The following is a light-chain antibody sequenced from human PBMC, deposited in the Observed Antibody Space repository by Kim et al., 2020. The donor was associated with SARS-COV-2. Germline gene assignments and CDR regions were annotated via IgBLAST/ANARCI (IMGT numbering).Light chain of an antibody. J-gene: IGKJ2*01. V-gene: IGKV3-15*01. CDR3: QQYDKWPPYT. CDR1: QSVGRS. Sequence: EVVMTQSPATLSVSPGERVTHSCKASQSVGRSLAWYQQKPGQAPRLLIYGASTRATGVPAWFSGSGSGTDFTLTISSLQSEDFAVYYCQQYDKWPPYTFGQGTKLEI. CDR2: GAS.